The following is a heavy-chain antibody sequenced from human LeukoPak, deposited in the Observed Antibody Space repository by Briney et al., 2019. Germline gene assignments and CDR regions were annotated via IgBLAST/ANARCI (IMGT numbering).Heavy chain of an antibody. J-gene: IGHJ4*02. CDR1: GFTFSSYA. CDR2: ISYDGSNK. Sequence: PGGSLRLSCAAAGFTFSSYAMHWVRQAPGRGLEWVAVISYDGSNKYYADSVKGRFTISRDNSKNTLYLQMNSLRAEDTAVYYCARDRIVYYDFWSGYYDYWGQGTLVTVSS. CDR3: ARDRIVYYDFWSGYYDY. V-gene: IGHV3-30-3*01. D-gene: IGHD3-3*01.